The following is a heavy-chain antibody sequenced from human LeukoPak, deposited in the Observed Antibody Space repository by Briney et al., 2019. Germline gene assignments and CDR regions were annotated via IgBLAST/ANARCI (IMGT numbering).Heavy chain of an antibody. D-gene: IGHD2-8*01. CDR3: ARVGVANGFYYYYYGMDV. Sequence: GASVKVSCKASGYTFTSYGISWVRQAPGQGLEWMGWISAYNGNTNYAQKLQGRVTMTTDTSTSTAYMELRSLRSDDTAVYYCARVGVANGFYYYYYGMDVWGQGTTVTVSS. CDR2: ISAYNGNT. J-gene: IGHJ6*02. CDR1: GYTFTSYG. V-gene: IGHV1-18*01.